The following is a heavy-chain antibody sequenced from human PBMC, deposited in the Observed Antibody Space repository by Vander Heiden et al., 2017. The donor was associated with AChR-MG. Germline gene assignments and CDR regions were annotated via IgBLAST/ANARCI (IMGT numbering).Heavy chain of an antibody. CDR3: ARDPTIFGVASYFHY. CDR2: ISYDASNI. Sequence: QVQAVESGGGVVQPGRCLRVSCAASEFPLSNSAMPWVRQAPGKGLEWVAVISYDASNIYYADSVKGRFTISRDNSKNTLYLQMNSLRAEDTAVYYCARDPTIFGVASYFHYWGQGTLVTVSS. CDR1: EFPLSNSA. V-gene: IGHV3-30-3*01. J-gene: IGHJ4*02. D-gene: IGHD3-3*01.